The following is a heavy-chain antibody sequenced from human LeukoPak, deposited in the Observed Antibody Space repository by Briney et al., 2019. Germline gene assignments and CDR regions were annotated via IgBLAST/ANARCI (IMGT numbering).Heavy chain of an antibody. J-gene: IGHJ4*02. CDR1: GGSISSYY. D-gene: IGHD3-3*01. Sequence: SETLSLTCTVSGGSISSYYWSWIRQPPGKGLEWIGYIYYSGSTNYNPSLKSRVTISVDTSKNQFSLKLSSVTAADTAVYYYARGTPDSYDFWSGYPYYFDYWGQGTLVTVSS. V-gene: IGHV4-59*01. CDR2: IYYSGST. CDR3: ARGTPDSYDFWSGYPYYFDY.